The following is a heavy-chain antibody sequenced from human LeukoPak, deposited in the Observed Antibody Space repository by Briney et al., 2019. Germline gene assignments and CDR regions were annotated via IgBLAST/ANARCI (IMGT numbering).Heavy chain of an antibody. CDR3: VRQYSYDSSGYYPWDY. CDR2: INSDGSST. V-gene: IGHV3-74*01. J-gene: IGHJ4*02. CDR1: GFTFSAYA. D-gene: IGHD3-22*01. Sequence: GGSLRLSCEASGFTFSAYAMTWVRQAPGKGLVWVSRINSDGSSTTYADSVKGRFTISRDNAKNTLYLQMNSLRAEDTAMYYCVRQYSYDSSGYYPWDYWGQGTLVTVSS.